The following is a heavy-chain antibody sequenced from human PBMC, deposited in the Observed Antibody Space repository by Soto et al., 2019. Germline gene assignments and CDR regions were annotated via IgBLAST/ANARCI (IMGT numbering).Heavy chain of an antibody. CDR3: ARDRSPRSGYAPPGPYYFDY. Sequence: ASVKVSCKASGYTFTSYDINWVRQATGQGLEWMGWMNPNSGNTGYAQKFQGRVTMTRNTSISTAYMELSSLRSEDTAVYYCARDRSPRSGYAPPGPYYFDYWGQGTLVTVSS. J-gene: IGHJ4*02. CDR2: MNPNSGNT. D-gene: IGHD5-12*01. V-gene: IGHV1-8*01. CDR1: GYTFTSYD.